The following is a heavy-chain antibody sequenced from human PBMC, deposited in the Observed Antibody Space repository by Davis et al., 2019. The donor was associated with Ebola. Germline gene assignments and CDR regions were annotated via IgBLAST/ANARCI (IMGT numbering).Heavy chain of an antibody. V-gene: IGHV4-59*08. J-gene: IGHJ6*04. CDR2: IYYSGST. CDR1: GGSISSYY. D-gene: IGHD6-6*01. CDR3: ARQSYSSFPYGMDV. Sequence: MPSETLSLTCTVSGGSISSYYWSWIRQPPGKGLEWIGYIYYSGSTNYNPSLKSRVTISVDTSKNQFSLKLSSVTAADTAVYYCARQSYSSFPYGMDVWGKGTTVTVSS.